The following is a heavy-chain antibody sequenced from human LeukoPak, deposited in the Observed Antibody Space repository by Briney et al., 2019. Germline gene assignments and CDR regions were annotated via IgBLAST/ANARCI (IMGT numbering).Heavy chain of an antibody. J-gene: IGHJ5*02. D-gene: IGHD3-3*01. CDR1: GFTFSTYA. CDR3: ARGPNYDFWSGYYT. CDR2: ISNDGRNT. V-gene: IGHV3-30*04. Sequence: GGSLRLSCAASGFTFSTYAMHWVRQAPGKGLEWVAAISNDGRNTYYADSVKGRFTVSRDNSKTTLYLRMNSLRVEDTAVYYCARGPNYDFWSGYYTWGQETLVTVSS.